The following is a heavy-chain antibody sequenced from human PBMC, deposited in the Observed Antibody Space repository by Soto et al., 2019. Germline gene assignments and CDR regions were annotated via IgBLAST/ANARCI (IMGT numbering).Heavy chain of an antibody. D-gene: IGHD2-21*02. CDR2: IIPIFGTA. V-gene: IGHV1-69*06. CDR3: ARGDDSRSGVYYYYGMDV. CDR1: GGTFSSYA. J-gene: IGHJ6*02. Sequence: QVQLVQSGAEVKKPGSSVKVSCKASGGTFSSYAISWVRQAPGQGLEWMGGIIPIFGTANYAQKFQGRVTITANKTQSTAYMELSSVRSEDTAVYYSARGDDSRSGVYYYYGMDVWGQGTKVTVSS.